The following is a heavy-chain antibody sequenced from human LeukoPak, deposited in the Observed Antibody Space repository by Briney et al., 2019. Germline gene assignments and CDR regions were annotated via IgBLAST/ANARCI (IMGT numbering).Heavy chain of an antibody. J-gene: IGHJ4*02. V-gene: IGHV2-5*01. CDR2: IYYHDDK. D-gene: IGHD3-9*01. CDR1: DFSLRTPGMG. CDR3: AHLVVTIDWRSYFDY. Sequence: SGPTLVNPTPTLTLTCTFSDFSLRTPGMGVGWIRQPPGKALEWHSFIYYHDDKRYSPSLRSRLTITRDTSKNQVVLAMTNMDPVDTATYYCAHLVVTIDWRSYFDYWGQGALVTVPS.